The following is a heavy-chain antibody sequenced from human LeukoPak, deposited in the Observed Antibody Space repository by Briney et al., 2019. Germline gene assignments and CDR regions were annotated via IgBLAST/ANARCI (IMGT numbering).Heavy chain of an antibody. V-gene: IGHV3-21*01. J-gene: IGHJ3*02. Sequence: GGSLRLSCAASGFTFNTYSMNWVRQAPGKGLEWVSSIDPSSNYIYYADSMRGRFAVSRDNAMNSVYLQMNSLRAEDTAVYYCARVHCGGGACYQRNDAFEIWGQGTMVTVSS. D-gene: IGHD2-21*02. CDR2: IDPSSNYI. CDR3: ARVHCGGGACYQRNDAFEI. CDR1: GFTFNTYS.